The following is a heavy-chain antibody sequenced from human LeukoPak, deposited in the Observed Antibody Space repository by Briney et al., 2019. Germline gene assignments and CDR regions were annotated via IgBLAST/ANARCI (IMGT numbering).Heavy chain of an antibody. J-gene: IGHJ4*02. D-gene: IGHD3-10*01. CDR3: AKKGFGGSGSYYRLVDY. CDR2: ISGSGGST. CDR1: GFTFSSYA. V-gene: IGHV3-23*01. Sequence: PGGSLRLSCAASGFTFSSYAMSWVRQAPGKGLEWVSAISGSGGSTYYADSVKGRFTISRDNSKNTLYLQVNSLRAEDTAVYYCAKKGFGGSGSYYRLVDYWGQGTLVTVSS.